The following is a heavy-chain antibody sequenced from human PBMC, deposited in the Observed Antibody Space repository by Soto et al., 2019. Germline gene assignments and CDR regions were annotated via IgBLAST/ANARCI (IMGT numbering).Heavy chain of an antibody. CDR3: XXXXXXXXXXXXXFDF. J-gene: IGHJ4*02. CDR1: GFSFSSYA. V-gene: IGHV3-23*01. Sequence: QLLESGGGLVQPGGSLRLSCEASGFSFSSYALSWVRQAPGKGLEWVSTFSAGGRSXYADSVKGRFTIAKDTSKNTXXXXXXXXXXXXXXXXXXXXXXXXXXXXXXXFDFWGQGTRVTVSS. CDR2: FSAGGRS.